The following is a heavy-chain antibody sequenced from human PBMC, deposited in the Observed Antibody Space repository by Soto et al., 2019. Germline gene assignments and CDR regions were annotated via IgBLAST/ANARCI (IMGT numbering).Heavy chain of an antibody. Sequence: GGSLRLSCAASGFTFSSYWMHWVRQAPGKGLVWVSRINSDGSSTSYADSVKGRFTISRDNAKNTLYLQMNSLRAEDTAVYYCARDRVESGYPEYFQHWGQGTLVTVSS. CDR1: GFTFSSYW. D-gene: IGHD3-22*01. J-gene: IGHJ1*01. CDR3: ARDRVESGYPEYFQH. V-gene: IGHV3-74*01. CDR2: INSDGSST.